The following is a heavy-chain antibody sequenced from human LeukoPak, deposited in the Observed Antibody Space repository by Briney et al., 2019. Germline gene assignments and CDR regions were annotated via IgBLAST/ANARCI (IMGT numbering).Heavy chain of an antibody. CDR3: ARLSWYYYDSSGLRDFDI. Sequence: GASVKVSCKASGYTFTSYAISWVRQAPGQGLEWMGGIIPIFGTANYAQKFQGRVTITADKSTSTAYMELSSLRSEDTAVYYCARLSWYYYDSSGLRDFDIWGQGTMVTVSS. J-gene: IGHJ3*02. CDR2: IIPIFGTA. CDR1: GYTFTSYA. D-gene: IGHD3-22*01. V-gene: IGHV1-69*06.